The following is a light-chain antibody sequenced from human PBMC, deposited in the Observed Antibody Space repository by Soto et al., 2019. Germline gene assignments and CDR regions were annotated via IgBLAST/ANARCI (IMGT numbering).Light chain of an antibody. CDR1: SSDVGGYNY. V-gene: IGLV2-14*01. CDR3: SSYTSSITLV. CDR2: DVS. J-gene: IGLJ3*02. Sequence: QSVLTQPASLSGSPGQSITISCTGTSSDVGGYNYVSWYQQQPGKAPQLMIYDVSNRPSGVSNRFSGSKSGNTASLTISGLQAEDEADYYCSSYTSSITLVFGGGTQLTVL.